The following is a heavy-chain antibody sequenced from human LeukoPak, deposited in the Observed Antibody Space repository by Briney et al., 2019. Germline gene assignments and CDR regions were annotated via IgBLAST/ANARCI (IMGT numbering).Heavy chain of an antibody. J-gene: IGHJ4*02. V-gene: IGHV3-33*01. Sequence: PGGSLRLSCAASGFTFRNYGMHWVRQAPGKGLEWVAVIWYDGSNKYYADSVKGRFTISRDNSKNTLYLQMNSLRAEDTAVYYCARENYDTKGSFDYWGQGTLVTVSS. D-gene: IGHD3-22*01. CDR2: IWYDGSNK. CDR1: GFTFRNYG. CDR3: ARENYDTKGSFDY.